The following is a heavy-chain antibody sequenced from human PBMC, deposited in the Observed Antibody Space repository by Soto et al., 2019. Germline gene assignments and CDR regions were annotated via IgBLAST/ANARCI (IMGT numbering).Heavy chain of an antibody. CDR2: INPNSGGT. CDR3: ARDDYGGNSGVLVDF. V-gene: IGHV1-2*02. Sequence: ASVKVSCKASGYTFTGHSMHWVRQAPGQGFEWMGWINPNSGGTNYVQRFQGRVSMTRDTSISTAYMELSRLTSDDTAVYYCARDDYGGNSGVLVDFWGQGTLVTVSS. J-gene: IGHJ4*02. CDR1: GYTFTGHS. D-gene: IGHD4-17*01.